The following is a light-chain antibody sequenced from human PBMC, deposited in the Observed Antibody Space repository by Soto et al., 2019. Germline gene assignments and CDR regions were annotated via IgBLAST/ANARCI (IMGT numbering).Light chain of an antibody. CDR3: QQYQRWPPLS. V-gene: IGKV3-15*01. CDR1: QSISNN. Sequence: EIVMTQSPGTLAVSPGERATLSCRASQSISNNLAWYQQRPGQRPRLLIYDASTRATDIPARFSGSGSGTEFTLTINNLQSEDFAVYFCQQYQRWPPLSFGGGTKVDLK. J-gene: IGKJ4*01. CDR2: DAS.